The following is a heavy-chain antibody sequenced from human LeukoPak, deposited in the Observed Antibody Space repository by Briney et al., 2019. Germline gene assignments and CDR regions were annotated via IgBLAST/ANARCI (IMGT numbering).Heavy chain of an antibody. D-gene: IGHD2-15*01. CDR2: IKQDGSEE. J-gene: IGHJ5*02. V-gene: IGHV3-7*03. Sequence: GGSLRLSCAVSGFTFKNYRMSWVRQAPGKGLEWVANIKQDGSEEYYVDSVKGRFTISRDNAKNSLYLQMNSLRAEDTAVYYCARDRGYCSGGSCYRKWFDPWGQGTLVTVSS. CDR3: ARDRGYCSGGSCYRKWFDP. CDR1: GFTFKNYR.